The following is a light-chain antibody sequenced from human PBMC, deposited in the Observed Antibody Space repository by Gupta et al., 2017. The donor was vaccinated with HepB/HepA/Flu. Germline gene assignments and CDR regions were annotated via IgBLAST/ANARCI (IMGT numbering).Light chain of an antibody. J-gene: IGLJ3*02. CDR1: SSSIGNND. V-gene: IGLV1-51*01. CDR3: GTWDDSLSAVV. CDR2: DNS. Sequence: QSVFTQPPSVSAAPGQKVIISCSGSSSSIGNNDVSWYQQLPGTAPKLLIYDNSKRPSGIPDRFSGSKSGTSSTLGITGLQTGDEADYYCGTWDDSLSAVVFGGGTKLTVL.